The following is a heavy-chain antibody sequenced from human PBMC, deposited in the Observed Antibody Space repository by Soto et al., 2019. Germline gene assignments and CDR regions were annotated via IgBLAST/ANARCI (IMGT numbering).Heavy chain of an antibody. D-gene: IGHD6-13*01. CDR2: INTYNDNT. CDR1: GYTFTNYG. Sequence: QVQLVQSGAEVKKPGASVQVSCKASGYTFTNYGINWVRQAPGQGLEWMGWINTYNDNTNFAQRLQGRVTMTTEATTSTAYMELRSLRSDVTAVYYCARGSSPVDFDYWGQGTLVTVSS. V-gene: IGHV1-18*01. J-gene: IGHJ4*02. CDR3: ARGSSPVDFDY.